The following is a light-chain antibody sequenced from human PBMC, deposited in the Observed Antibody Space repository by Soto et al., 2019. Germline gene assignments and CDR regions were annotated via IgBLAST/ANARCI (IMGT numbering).Light chain of an antibody. CDR2: EVS. CDR1: SSDVGNYNR. V-gene: IGLV2-18*02. J-gene: IGLJ2*01. CDR3: SSYASSNTVL. Sequence: QSVLTQPPSVSGSPGQSVTISCTGTSSDVGNYNRVSWYQQPPGTAPKLVIYEVSNRPSGVPDRFSGSKSGNTASLTISGLQPEDDADYYCSSYASSNTVLFGGGTKVTVL.